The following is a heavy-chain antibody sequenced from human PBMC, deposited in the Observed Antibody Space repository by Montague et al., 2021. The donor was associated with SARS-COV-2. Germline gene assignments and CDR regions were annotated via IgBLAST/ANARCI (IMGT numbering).Heavy chain of an antibody. CDR1: GGSISSSSYY. J-gene: IGHJ5*02. CDR2: IYYSGST. Sequence: SETLSLTCTVFGGSISSSSYYWVWIRQPPGKGLEWIGSIYYSGSTYYNPSLKSRVTISVDTSKNQFSLKLSSVTAADTAVYYCARHSPFTIFGVVTTPGWFDPWGQGTLVTVSS. D-gene: IGHD3-3*01. CDR3: ARHSPFTIFGVVTTPGWFDP. V-gene: IGHV4-39*01.